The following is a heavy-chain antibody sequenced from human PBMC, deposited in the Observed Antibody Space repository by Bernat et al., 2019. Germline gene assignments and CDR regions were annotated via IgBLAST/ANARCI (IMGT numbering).Heavy chain of an antibody. Sequence: QVQLVESGGGVVQPVRSLRLSCAASGFTFSSYGMHWVRQAPGKGLEWVAVIWYDGSNKYYADSVKGRFTISRDNSKNTLYLQMNSLRAEDTAVYYCAGDQINYYDSSRIRRGFDPWGQGTLVTVSS. D-gene: IGHD3-22*01. CDR3: AGDQINYYDSSRIRRGFDP. CDR1: GFTFSSYG. CDR2: IWYDGSNK. J-gene: IGHJ5*02. V-gene: IGHV3-33*01.